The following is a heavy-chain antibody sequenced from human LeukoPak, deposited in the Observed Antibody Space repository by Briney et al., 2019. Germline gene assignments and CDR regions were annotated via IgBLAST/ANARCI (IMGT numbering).Heavy chain of an antibody. V-gene: IGHV3-7*01. Sequence: PGGSLRLSCAASGFTFSSYWMSWVRQAPGKGLEWVANIKQDGSEKYYVDSVKGRFTISRDNAKNSLYLQMNSLRAEDTAVYYCARDSGGAYYYDSSGSTYDYWGQGTLVTVSS. CDR2: IKQDGSEK. D-gene: IGHD3-22*01. J-gene: IGHJ4*02. CDR3: ARDSGGAYYYDSSGSTYDY. CDR1: GFTFSSYW.